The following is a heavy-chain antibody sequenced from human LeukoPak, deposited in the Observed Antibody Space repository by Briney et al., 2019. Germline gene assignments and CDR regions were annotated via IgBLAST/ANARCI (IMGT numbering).Heavy chain of an antibody. Sequence: GGSLRLSCAASGFTFDDYGMSWVRQAPGKGRGWVSAIINWDGGSTGYADSVRGRFTISRDNANTSLYLQMNSLRAEDTALYYCARCSRSSTSCYSAFDIWGQGTMVTVSS. CDR3: ARCSRSSTSCYSAFDI. V-gene: IGHV3-20*04. CDR1: GFTFDDYG. D-gene: IGHD2-2*02. J-gene: IGHJ3*02. CDR2: IINWDGGST.